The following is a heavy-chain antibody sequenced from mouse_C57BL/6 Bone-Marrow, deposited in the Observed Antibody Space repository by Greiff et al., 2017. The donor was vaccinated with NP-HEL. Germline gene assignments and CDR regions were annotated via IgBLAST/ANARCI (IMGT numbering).Heavy chain of an antibody. Sequence: QVQLKQSGAELMKPGASVKLSCKATGYTFTGYWIEWVKQRPGHGLEWIGEILPGSGSTNYNEKFKGKATFTADTSSNTAYMQLSSLTTEDSAIYYCARSGAYYGSSYDAMDYWGQGTSVTVSS. D-gene: IGHD1-1*01. CDR3: ARSGAYYGSSYDAMDY. J-gene: IGHJ4*01. CDR1: GYTFTGYW. CDR2: ILPGSGST. V-gene: IGHV1-9*01.